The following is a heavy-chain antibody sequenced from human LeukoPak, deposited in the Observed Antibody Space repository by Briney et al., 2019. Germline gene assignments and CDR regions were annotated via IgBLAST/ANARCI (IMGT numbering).Heavy chain of an antibody. CDR1: GFTFTAYL. CDR3: VRESEYYFDHSASFDY. D-gene: IGHD3-22*01. CDR2: MSSDGNAM. J-gene: IGHJ4*02. Sequence: GRSLRLSCAASGFTFTAYLIHWVRQAPGKGLEWVAVMSSDGNAMFYADSVKGRFTISRNNSKNTLYLQMNSLRAEDTAVYYCVRESEYYFDHSASFDYWGQGTLVTVSS. V-gene: IGHV3-30-3*01.